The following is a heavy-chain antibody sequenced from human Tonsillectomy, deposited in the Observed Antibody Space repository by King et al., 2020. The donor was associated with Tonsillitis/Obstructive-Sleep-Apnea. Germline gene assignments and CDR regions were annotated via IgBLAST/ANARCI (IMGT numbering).Heavy chain of an antibody. CDR3: ARVRAKGYCSSTSCSDPSDAFDI. CDR1: GITFSSYW. V-gene: IGHV3-74*01. J-gene: IGHJ3*02. Sequence: DVQLVESGGGLVQPGGSMRLSCAASGITFSSYWMHWVRQAPGKGLVWVSRINSDGSSTSYADSVKGRFTISRDNAKNTLYLQMNSLRAEDTAVYYCARVRAKGYCSSTSCSDPSDAFDIWGQGTMVTVSS. CDR2: INSDGSST. D-gene: IGHD2-2*01.